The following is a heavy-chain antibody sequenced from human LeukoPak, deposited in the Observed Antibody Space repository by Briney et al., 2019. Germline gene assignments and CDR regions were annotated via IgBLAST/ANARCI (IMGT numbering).Heavy chain of an antibody. CDR3: ARVNGNSCWQFDH. CDR1: GGSISSYY. V-gene: IGHV4-59*01. J-gene: IGHJ4*02. Sequence: PAETVSLPCTVSGGSISSYYWSWIRQPPGKGLEWIGYIYYSGSTNYNPSLKSRVAISVDTSKNQFSLKLSSVTAADTAVYYCARVNGNSCWQFDHWGQGTLLSVSS. D-gene: IGHD6-13*01. CDR2: IYYSGST.